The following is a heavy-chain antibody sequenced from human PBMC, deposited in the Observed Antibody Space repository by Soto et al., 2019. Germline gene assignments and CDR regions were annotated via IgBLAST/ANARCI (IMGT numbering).Heavy chain of an antibody. Sequence: EVQLLESGGGLVQPGGSLRLSCAASGFTFSSYAMRWVRQAPGKGLEWVSAISGSGGSTYYADSVKGRFTISRDNSKNTLYLQMNSLRAEDTAVYYCAKDPTRDWYFDLWGRGTLVTVSS. J-gene: IGHJ2*01. CDR3: AKDPTRDWYFDL. CDR1: GFTFSSYA. V-gene: IGHV3-23*01. D-gene: IGHD4-17*01. CDR2: ISGSGGST.